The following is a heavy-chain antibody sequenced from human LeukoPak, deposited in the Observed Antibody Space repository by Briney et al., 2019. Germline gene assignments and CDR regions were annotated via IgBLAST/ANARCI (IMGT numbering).Heavy chain of an antibody. CDR2: IYYSEST. V-gene: IGHV4-59*01. CDR3: AREPYGSGSYRSDY. CDR1: GGSISSYY. J-gene: IGHJ4*02. Sequence: SETLSLTCTVSGGSISSYYWSWIRQPPGKGLEWIGYIYYSESTNYNPSLKSRVTISVDTSKNQFSLKLSSVTAADTAVYYCAREPYGSGSYRSDYWGQGTLVTVSS. D-gene: IGHD3-10*01.